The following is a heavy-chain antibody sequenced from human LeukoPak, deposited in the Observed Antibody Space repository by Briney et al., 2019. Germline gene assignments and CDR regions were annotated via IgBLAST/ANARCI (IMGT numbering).Heavy chain of an antibody. J-gene: IGHJ4*02. CDR2: INPNSGGT. V-gene: IGHV1-2*02. CDR1: GYTFTGYY. CDR3: ARGGYCSSTSCYVNDY. Sequence: ASVKVSCKASGYTFTGYYMHWVRQAPGQGLEWMGWINPNSGGTNYAQKFRGRVTMTRDTSLSTAYMELSRLRSDDTAVYYCARGGYCSSTSCYVNDYWGQGTLVTVSS. D-gene: IGHD2-2*01.